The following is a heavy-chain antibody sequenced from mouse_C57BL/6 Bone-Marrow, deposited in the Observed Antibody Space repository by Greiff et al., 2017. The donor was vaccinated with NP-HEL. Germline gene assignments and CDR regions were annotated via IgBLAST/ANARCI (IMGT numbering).Heavy chain of an antibody. Sequence: QVQLQQSGAELVRPGPSVKMSCKASGYTFTNYWIGWAKQRPGHGLEWIGDIYPGGGYTNYNEKFKGKATLTADKSSSTAYMQFSSLTSEDSAIYYCAREGTRYFDVWGTGTTVTVSS. V-gene: IGHV1-63*01. J-gene: IGHJ1*03. D-gene: IGHD3-3*01. CDR3: AREGTRYFDV. CDR2: IYPGGGYT. CDR1: GYTFTNYW.